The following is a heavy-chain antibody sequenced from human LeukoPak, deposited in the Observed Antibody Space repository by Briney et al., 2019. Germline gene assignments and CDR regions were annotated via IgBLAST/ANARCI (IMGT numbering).Heavy chain of an antibody. J-gene: IGHJ4*02. D-gene: IGHD6-19*01. CDR3: AREYRSGWFRGSLDY. V-gene: IGHV3-48*03. CDR2: ISSSSTI. CDR1: GFTFSTYE. Sequence: GGSLRLSCATPGFTFSTYEMNWVRQAPGKGLEWVSYISSSSTIYYADSVKGRFTISRDNAKNSLYLQMNSLRAEDTAVYYCAREYRSGWFRGSLDYWGQGTLVTVSS.